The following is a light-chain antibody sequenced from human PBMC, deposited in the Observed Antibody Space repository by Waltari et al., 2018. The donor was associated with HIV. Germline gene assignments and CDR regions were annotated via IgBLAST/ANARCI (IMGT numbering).Light chain of an antibody. CDR3: QQYGSTPLT. CDR1: QTFKSNY. Sequence: EVVFTQSPDTLSLSPGEGATLSCRASQTFKSNYLAWYQQKPGQAPRVLVYGISNRATGIPDRFSGSGSGTDFTLTISRLEPEDFAVYYCQQYGSTPLTFGGGTKVEI. V-gene: IGKV3-20*01. J-gene: IGKJ4*01. CDR2: GIS.